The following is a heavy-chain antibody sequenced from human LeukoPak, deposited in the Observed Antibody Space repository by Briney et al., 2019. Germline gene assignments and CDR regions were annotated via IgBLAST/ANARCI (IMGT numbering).Heavy chain of an antibody. CDR3: ARHLNNGFDI. D-gene: IGHD2/OR15-2a*01. Sequence: KPSETLSLTCTISGGSISSTTYSWGWIRQPPGKGLEWIGNTSYTGNTYYNPSLKSRVTLSVDTSKNQFSLKLSSVPAADTAIYYCARHLNNGFDIWGRGTMVTVSS. V-gene: IGHV4-39*01. J-gene: IGHJ3*02. CDR1: GGSISSTTYS. CDR2: TSYTGNT.